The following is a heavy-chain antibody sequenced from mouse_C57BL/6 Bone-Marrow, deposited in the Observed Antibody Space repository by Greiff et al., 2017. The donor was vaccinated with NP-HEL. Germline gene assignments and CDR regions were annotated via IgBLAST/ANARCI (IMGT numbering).Heavy chain of an antibody. J-gene: IGHJ3*01. CDR3: TYIYYDYDGFAY. D-gene: IGHD2-4*01. V-gene: IGHV14-4*01. CDR1: GFNITDDY. CDR2: IDPENGDT. Sequence: EVQLQQSGAELVRPGASVKLSCTASGFNITDDYMHWVKQRPEQGLEWIGWIDPENGDTEYASKFQGKATITADTSSNTAYLQLSSLTSEDTAVYYCTYIYYDYDGFAYWGQGTLVTVSA.